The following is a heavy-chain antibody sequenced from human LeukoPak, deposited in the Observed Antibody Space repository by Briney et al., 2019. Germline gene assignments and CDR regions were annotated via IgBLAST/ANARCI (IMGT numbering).Heavy chain of an antibody. CDR1: GFSFSSYA. D-gene: IGHD6-6*01. CDR3: ARNTGSSTVPGDR. J-gene: IGHJ5*02. Sequence: PGGSLRLSCAASGFSFSSYAMHWVRQAPGKGLEWVALIWSHGRDKYYADSVKGRFTISRDNSNNMVYLQMNSLRPEDTAVYYCARNTGSSTVPGDRWGQGTLVSVSA. V-gene: IGHV3-30*02. CDR2: IWSHGRDK.